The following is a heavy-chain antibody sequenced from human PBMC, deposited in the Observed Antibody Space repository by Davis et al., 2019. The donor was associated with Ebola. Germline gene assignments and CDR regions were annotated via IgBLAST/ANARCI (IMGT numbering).Heavy chain of an antibody. CDR3: ARLGYGGHLDY. CDR2: IYYSGST. CDR1: GGSVSSGSYY. J-gene: IGHJ4*02. D-gene: IGHD4-23*01. V-gene: IGHV4-61*01. Sequence: PSETLSLTCTVSGGSVSSGSYYWSWIRQPPGKGLEWIGYIYYSGSTNYNPSLKSRVTISVDTSKNQFSLKLSSVTAADTAVYYCARLGYGGHLDYWGQGTLVTVSS.